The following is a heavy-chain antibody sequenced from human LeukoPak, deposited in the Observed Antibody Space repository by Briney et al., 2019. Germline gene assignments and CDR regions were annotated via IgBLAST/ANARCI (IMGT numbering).Heavy chain of an antibody. CDR1: GFTFSSYE. CDR2: IRYDGSNK. CDR3: ARDGAGRHYFDY. V-gene: IGHV3-30*02. D-gene: IGHD3-16*01. J-gene: IGHJ4*02. Sequence: GGSLRLSCAASGFTFSSYEMHWVRQAPGKGQEWVAFIRYDGSNKYYADSVKGRFTISRDNSKNTLYLQMNSLSAEDTAVYYCARDGAGRHYFDYWGQGTLVTVSS.